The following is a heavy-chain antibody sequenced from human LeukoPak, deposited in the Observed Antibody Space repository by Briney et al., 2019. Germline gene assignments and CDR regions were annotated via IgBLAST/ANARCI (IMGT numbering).Heavy chain of an antibody. V-gene: IGHV4-30-2*01. CDR2: IDHSEST. J-gene: IGHJ6*02. CDR3: ARESRRPHYYSDMDV. D-gene: IGHD5/OR15-5a*01. CDR1: GGSISSGGYS. Sequence: PSQTLSLTCAVSGGSISSGGYSWTWIRQPPGKGLEWIGYIDHSESTYYNPSLKSRVTISVDRSKNQFSLNLSSVTAADTAVYYCARESRRPHYYSDMDVWGQGTTVTVSS.